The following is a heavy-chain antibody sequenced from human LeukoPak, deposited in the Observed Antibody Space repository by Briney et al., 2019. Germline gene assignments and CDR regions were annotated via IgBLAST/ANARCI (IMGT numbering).Heavy chain of an antibody. D-gene: IGHD3-10*01. CDR1: GYTFTSYY. Sequence: ASVKVSCKASGYTFTSYYMHWVRQAPGQGLEWMGIINPSGGNTDYAQKFQGRVTMTRDTSTSTVYMELSSLRSEDTAVYYCAREWGRISSGKGTGFDPWGQGTLVTVSS. CDR2: INPSGGNT. CDR3: AREWGRISSGKGTGFDP. J-gene: IGHJ5*02. V-gene: IGHV1-46*01.